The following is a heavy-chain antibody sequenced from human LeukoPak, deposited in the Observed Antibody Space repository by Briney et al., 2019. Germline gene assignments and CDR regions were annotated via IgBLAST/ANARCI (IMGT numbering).Heavy chain of an antibody. D-gene: IGHD6-19*01. CDR2: IKSDGSST. CDR3: AKVIYCGWSGELSD. CDR1: GFAFSSYW. V-gene: IGHV3-74*01. J-gene: IGHJ4*02. Sequence: GGSLRLSCAASGFAFSSYWMNWVRQAPGKGLVWVSRIKSDGSSTYYADSVKGRFTISRDNAKNTLSLQMNSLRAEDTAVYYCAKVIYCGWSGELSDWGQGTLVTVSS.